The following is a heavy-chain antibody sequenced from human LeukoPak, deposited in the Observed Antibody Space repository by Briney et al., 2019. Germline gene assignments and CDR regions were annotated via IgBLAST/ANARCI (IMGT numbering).Heavy chain of an antibody. Sequence: GGSLRLSCAASGFTFDDYAMHWVRQAPGKGLEWVSGISWNSGPTGYADSVKGRFTISRDNAKNSLYLQMNSLRAEDTALYFCARHQSGSYSSPDAFDIWGQGTMVTVSS. D-gene: IGHD1-26*01. CDR1: GFTFDDYA. J-gene: IGHJ3*02. CDR2: ISWNSGPT. CDR3: ARHQSGSYSSPDAFDI. V-gene: IGHV3-9*01.